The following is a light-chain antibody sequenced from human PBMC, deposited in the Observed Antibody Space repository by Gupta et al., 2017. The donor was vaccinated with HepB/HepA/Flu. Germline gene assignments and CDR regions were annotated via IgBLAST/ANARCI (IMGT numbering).Light chain of an antibody. CDR3: QQKQSTPRT. V-gene: IGKV4-1*01. CDR2: WAS. J-gene: IGKJ1*01. Sequence: DIVMTQSPDSLAVSLGERATINCKSSQSVLYSSNNKNYLAWYQQKPGQPPKLLIYWASTRESGVTDRFSGSGSGTDFTLTISRRQAEDVAVYYCQQKQSTPRTFGQGTKVEIK. CDR1: QSVLYSSNNKNY.